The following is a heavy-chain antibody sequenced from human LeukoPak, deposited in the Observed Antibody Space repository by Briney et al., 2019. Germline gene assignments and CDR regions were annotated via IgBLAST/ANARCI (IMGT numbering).Heavy chain of an antibody. J-gene: IGHJ4*02. CDR2: ISSSSSTI. V-gene: IGHV3-48*01. D-gene: IGHD4-23*01. CDR3: ARDSVVTLDY. Sequence: GGSLRLSCAASGFTFSSYSMNWVRQAPGKGLEWVSYISSSSSTIYYADSVKGRFTISGDNAKNSLYLQMNSLRAEDTAVYYCARDSVVTLDYWGQGTLVTVSS. CDR1: GFTFSSYS.